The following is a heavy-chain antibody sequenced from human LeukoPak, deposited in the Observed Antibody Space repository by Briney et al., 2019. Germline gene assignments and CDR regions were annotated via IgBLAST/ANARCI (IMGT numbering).Heavy chain of an antibody. CDR1: GGSISSYY. CDR2: IYYSGST. Sequence: SETLSLTCTVSGGSISSYYWSWIRQPPGKGLEWIGYIYYSGSTNYNPSLKSRVTISVDTSKNQFSLKLSSVTAADTAVYYCARSADNYYYYGMDVWGQGTTVTVSS. V-gene: IGHV4-59*01. J-gene: IGHJ6*02. CDR3: ARSADNYYYYGMDV.